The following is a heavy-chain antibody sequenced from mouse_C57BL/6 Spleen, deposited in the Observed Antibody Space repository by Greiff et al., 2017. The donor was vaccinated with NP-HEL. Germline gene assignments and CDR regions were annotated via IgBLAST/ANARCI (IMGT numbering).Heavy chain of an antibody. J-gene: IGHJ1*03. CDR2: IWRGGST. CDR1: GFSLTSYG. V-gene: IGHV2-5*01. CDR3: AKNHGSSYGYFDV. Sequence: QVQLQQSGPGLVQPSQSLSITCTVSGFSLTSYGVHWVRQSPGKGLEWLGVIWRGGSTDYNAAFMSRLSITKDNSKSQVFFKMHSLQADDTAIYYCAKNHGSSYGYFDVWGTGTTVTVSS. D-gene: IGHD1-1*01.